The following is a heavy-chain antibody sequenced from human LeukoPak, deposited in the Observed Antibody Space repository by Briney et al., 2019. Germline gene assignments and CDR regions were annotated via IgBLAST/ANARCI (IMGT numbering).Heavy chain of an antibody. Sequence: PGGSLRLPCAASGFTVSGNYMSWVRQAPGKGLEWVPLLYSGGSTYYADSVKGRFTISRDSSNNTVYLQMNSLRAEDTALYYCASDSEQQVDAPDVWGQGTTVTVSS. J-gene: IGHJ6*02. D-gene: IGHD6-13*01. CDR2: LYSGGST. V-gene: IGHV3-66*01. CDR3: ASDSEQQVDAPDV. CDR1: GFTVSGNY.